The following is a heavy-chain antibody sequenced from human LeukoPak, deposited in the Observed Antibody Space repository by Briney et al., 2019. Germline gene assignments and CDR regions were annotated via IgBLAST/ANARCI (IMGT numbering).Heavy chain of an antibody. CDR1: GASINSSNFY. J-gene: IGHJ5*02. CDR3: ARHPTTIFGVVNLIRTTWFDP. CDR2: IYDRGST. V-gene: IGHV4-39*01. Sequence: SETLSLTCTVSGASINSSNFYWGWTRQPPGKGLEWIANIYDRGSTYYNPSLKSRVTISVDTSKNQFSLRMSSVTAADTAVYYCARHPTTIFGVVNLIRTTWFDPWGQGTLVTVSS. D-gene: IGHD3-3*01.